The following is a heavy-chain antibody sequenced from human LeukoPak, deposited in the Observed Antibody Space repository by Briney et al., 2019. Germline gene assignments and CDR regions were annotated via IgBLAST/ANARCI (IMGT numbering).Heavy chain of an antibody. CDR3: ARASFDH. CDR2: ISTYNGNT. Sequence: GASVTVSCKASGYTFFTYGINWERPAPGQGPEWIGWISTYNGNTKYSLKFQDRVTLTRDTSATTAYMELKSLTSDDRAVYYCARASFDHWGQGTLVIVSS. V-gene: IGHV1-18*01. CDR1: GYTFFTYG. J-gene: IGHJ4*02.